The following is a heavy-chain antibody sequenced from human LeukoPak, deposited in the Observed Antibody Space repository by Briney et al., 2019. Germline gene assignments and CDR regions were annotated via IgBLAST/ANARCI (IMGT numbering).Heavy chain of an antibody. CDR3: ARKRNYYDILTGYYLASSFDI. CDR1: GFTFSSYA. Sequence: GGSLRLSCAASGFTFSSYAMHWVRQAPGKGLEWVAVISYDGSNKYYADSVKGRFTISRDNSKNTLYLQMNSLRAEDTAVYYCARKRNYYDILTGYYLASSFDIWGQGTMVTVSS. CDR2: ISYDGSNK. V-gene: IGHV3-30*04. J-gene: IGHJ3*02. D-gene: IGHD3-9*01.